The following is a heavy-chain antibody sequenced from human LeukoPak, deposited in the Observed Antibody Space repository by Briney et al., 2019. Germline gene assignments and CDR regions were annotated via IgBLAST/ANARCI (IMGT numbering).Heavy chain of an antibody. D-gene: IGHD5-12*01. CDR3: ARVGYSGYDLDYCYYMDV. CDR2: MNPNSGNT. Sequence: ASVKVSCKASGNTFTNYDVNWVRQATGQGLEWMGWMNPNSGNTGYAQKFQGRVTITRNTSINTAYMELSSLRSEDTAVYYCARVGYSGYDLDYCYYMDVWGKGTTVTVSS. V-gene: IGHV1-8*03. J-gene: IGHJ6*03. CDR1: GNTFTNYD.